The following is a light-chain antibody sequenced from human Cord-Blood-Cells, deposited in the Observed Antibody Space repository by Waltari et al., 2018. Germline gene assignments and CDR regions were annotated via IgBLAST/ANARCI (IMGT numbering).Light chain of an antibody. Sequence: EIVMTQSPATLSVSPGARATLSCRASQSVSSNLAWYQQKPGQAPRLLIYGASTRATGSPARFSGSGSGNKFTRNINSLQAEDFAVYYCQQYNNWPRTFGQGTKVEIK. V-gene: IGKV3-15*01. CDR3: QQYNNWPRT. J-gene: IGKJ1*01. CDR2: GAS. CDR1: QSVSSN.